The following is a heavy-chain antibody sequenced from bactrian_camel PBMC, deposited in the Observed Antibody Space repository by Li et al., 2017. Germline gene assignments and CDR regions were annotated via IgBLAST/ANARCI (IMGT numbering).Heavy chain of an antibody. D-gene: IGHD1*01. CDR2: ITSDGRS. CDR1: YGWLHKRHC. V-gene: IGHV3S53*01. J-gene: IGHJ7*01. Sequence: HVQLVESGGGSVQAGGSLRLSCVAYYGWLHKRHCMGWFRQAPGKKRVGVAAITSDGRSSYADYVKDRFTIFRDNAEHTLSLQMISLKPEDSAMYYCASGPWGYCTRTKWEGGMNNWGKGTQVTVS.